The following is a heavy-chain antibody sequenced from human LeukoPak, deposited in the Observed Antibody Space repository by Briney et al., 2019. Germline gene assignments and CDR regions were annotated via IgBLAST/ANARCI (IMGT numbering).Heavy chain of an antibody. CDR3: ARAYYDFWSGYLYYFDY. Sequence: PGGSLRLSCAASGFTFTSYGMHWVRQAPGKGLEWVSYISSSSSYTNYADSVKGRFTISRDNAKNSLYLQMNSLRAEDTAVYYCARAYYDFWSGYLYYFDYWGQGTLVTVSS. V-gene: IGHV3-21*05. CDR2: ISSSSSYT. CDR1: GFTFTSYG. J-gene: IGHJ4*02. D-gene: IGHD3-3*01.